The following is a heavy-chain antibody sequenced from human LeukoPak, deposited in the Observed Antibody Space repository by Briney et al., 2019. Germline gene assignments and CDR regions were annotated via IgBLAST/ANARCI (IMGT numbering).Heavy chain of an antibody. V-gene: IGHV4-39*07. D-gene: IGHD7-27*01. Sequence: SETLSLTCTVSGGSISSSSYYWGWIRQPPGKGLEWIGSIYYSGSTYYNPSLKSRVTISVDTSKNQFSLKLSSVTAADTAVYYCARNELGADNDAFDIWGQGTIVTVSS. J-gene: IGHJ3*02. CDR2: IYYSGST. CDR1: GGSISSSSYY. CDR3: ARNELGADNDAFDI.